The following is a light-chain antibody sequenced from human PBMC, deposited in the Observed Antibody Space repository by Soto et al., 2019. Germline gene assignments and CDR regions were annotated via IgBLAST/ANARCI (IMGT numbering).Light chain of an antibody. Sequence: QSALTQPAPVSGSPGQSITISCTGTSSDVGGYNYVSWYQHHPGKAPKLMIYEVSNRPSGVSNRFSGSKSGNTASLTISGLQAEDEAAYYCSSYTGSSTPVFGGGTKVTVL. J-gene: IGLJ3*02. CDR3: SSYTGSSTPV. V-gene: IGLV2-14*01. CDR1: SSDVGGYNY. CDR2: EVS.